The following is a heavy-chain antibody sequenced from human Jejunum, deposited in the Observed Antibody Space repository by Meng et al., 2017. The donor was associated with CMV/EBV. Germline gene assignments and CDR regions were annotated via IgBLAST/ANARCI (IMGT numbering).Heavy chain of an antibody. D-gene: IGHD3-22*01. CDR1: YW. Sequence: YWMNWVRQAPGKGLEWVADIKLDGSVQPYSDSVKGRFTISRDNVNNLLYLQMNSLRAEDTAVYYCARVYDSSGYYQREGTFDIWGQGTMVTVSS. J-gene: IGHJ3*02. CDR2: IKLDGSVQ. CDR3: ARVYDSSGYYQREGTFDI. V-gene: IGHV3-7*01.